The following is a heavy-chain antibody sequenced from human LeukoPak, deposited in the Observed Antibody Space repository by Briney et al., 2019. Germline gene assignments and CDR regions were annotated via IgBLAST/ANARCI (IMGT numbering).Heavy chain of an antibody. CDR2: IKQNGSEK. V-gene: IGHV3-7*03. J-gene: IGHJ4*02. D-gene: IGHD3-10*01. CDR1: GFTFSSFW. Sequence: PGGSLRLSCAASGFTFSSFWMSWVRQAPGKGLEWVANIKQNGSEKNYVDSVKGRFTISRDNAKNSLYLQMNSLRAEDTAVYYCASMEGSYYGSGSYLDYGGQGTLVTVSS. CDR3: ASMEGSYYGSGSYLDY.